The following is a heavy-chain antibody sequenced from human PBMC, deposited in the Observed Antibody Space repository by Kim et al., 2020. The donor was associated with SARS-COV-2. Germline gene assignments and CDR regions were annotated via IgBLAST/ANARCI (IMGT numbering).Heavy chain of an antibody. CDR2: IWYDGSNK. CDR1: GFTFSSYG. D-gene: IGHD6-19*01. CDR3: AKDEGGSGWPRFDY. Sequence: GGSLRLSCAASGFTFSSYGMHWVRQAPGKGLEWVAVIWYDGSNKYYADSVKGRFTISRDNSKNTLYLQMNSLRAEDTAVYYCAKDEGGSGWPRFDYWGQGTLVTVSS. V-gene: IGHV3-33*06. J-gene: IGHJ4*02.